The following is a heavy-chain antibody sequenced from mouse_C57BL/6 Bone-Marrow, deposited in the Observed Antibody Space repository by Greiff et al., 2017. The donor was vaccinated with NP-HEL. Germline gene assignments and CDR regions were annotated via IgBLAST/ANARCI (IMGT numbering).Heavy chain of an antibody. CDR1: GYAFSSSW. D-gene: IGHD3-2*02. Sequence: QVQLKQSGPELVKPGASVKISCKASGYAFSSSWMNWVKQRPGKGLEWIGRIYPGDGDTNYNGKFKGKATLTADKSSSTAYMQLSSLTSEDSAVYFCARLTAQAPHWYFDVWGTGTTVTVSS. CDR2: IYPGDGDT. J-gene: IGHJ1*03. V-gene: IGHV1-82*01. CDR3: ARLTAQAPHWYFDV.